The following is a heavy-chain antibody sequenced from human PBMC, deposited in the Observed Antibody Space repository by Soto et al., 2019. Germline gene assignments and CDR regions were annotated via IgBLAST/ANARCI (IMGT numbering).Heavy chain of an antibody. J-gene: IGHJ4*02. V-gene: IGHV4-39*01. CDR2: IYYSGST. CDR3: ARAGPEYSGGGDYFDY. CDR1: GGSISSSSYY. D-gene: IGHD5-12*01. Sequence: SETLSLTCTVSGGSISSSSYYWGWIRQPPGKGLEWIGSIYYSGSTYYNPSLKSRVTISVDTSKNQFSLKLSSVTAADTAVYYCARAGPEYSGGGDYFDYWGQGTLVTVSS.